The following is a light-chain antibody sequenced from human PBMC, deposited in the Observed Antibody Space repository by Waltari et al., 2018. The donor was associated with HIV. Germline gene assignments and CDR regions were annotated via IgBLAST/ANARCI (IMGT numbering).Light chain of an antibody. J-gene: IGKJ3*01. Sequence: PGERATLSCRASQSVSNNYLAWYQQKPGQAPRLLIDGASSRATGIPDRFSGSGSGTDFTLAISRLEPEDFAVYYCQQYGGSSFTFGPGTKVDIK. CDR2: GAS. V-gene: IGKV3-20*01. CDR3: QQYGGSSFT. CDR1: QSVSNNY.